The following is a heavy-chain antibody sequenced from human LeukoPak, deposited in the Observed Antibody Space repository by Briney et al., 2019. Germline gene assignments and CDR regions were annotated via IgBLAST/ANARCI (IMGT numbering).Heavy chain of an antibody. Sequence: SETLSLTCAVYGGSFGGYYWSWLRQPPGKGLEWIGEINHSGSTNYNPSLKSRVTISVDTSKNQFSLKLSSVTAADTAVYYCARGSKGSSWHNWFDPWGQGTLVTVSS. J-gene: IGHJ5*02. CDR2: INHSGST. V-gene: IGHV4-34*01. D-gene: IGHD6-13*01. CDR3: ARGSKGSSWHNWFDP. CDR1: GGSFGGYY.